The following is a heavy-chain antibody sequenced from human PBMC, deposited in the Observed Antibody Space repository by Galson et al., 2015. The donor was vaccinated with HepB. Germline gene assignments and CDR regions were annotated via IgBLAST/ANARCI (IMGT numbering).Heavy chain of an antibody. CDR1: GFTFSSYA. CDR2: ISGSGGST. Sequence: SLRLSCAASGFTFSSYAMSWVRQAPGKGLEWVSAISGSGGSTYYADSVKGRFTISRDNSKNTLYLQMNSQRAEDTAVYYCAKDPYPGIQLWLPDYWGQGTLVTVSS. D-gene: IGHD5-18*01. V-gene: IGHV3-23*01. J-gene: IGHJ4*02. CDR3: AKDPYPGIQLWLPDY.